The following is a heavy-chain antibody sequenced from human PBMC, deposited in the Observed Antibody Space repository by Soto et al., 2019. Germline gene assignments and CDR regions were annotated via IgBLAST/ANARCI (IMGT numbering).Heavy chain of an antibody. D-gene: IGHD6-13*01. CDR3: AKVETRSSWYLEGYFQH. V-gene: IGHV3-23*01. CDR1: GLTFSSCA. CDR2: ISGSGGST. Sequence: GGSLRLSCAASGLTFSSCAMIWVRQAPGKGLEWVSAISGSGGSTYYADSVKGRFTISRDNSKNTLYLQMNSLRAEDTAVYYCAKVETRSSWYLEGYFQHWGQGTLVTVS. J-gene: IGHJ1*01.